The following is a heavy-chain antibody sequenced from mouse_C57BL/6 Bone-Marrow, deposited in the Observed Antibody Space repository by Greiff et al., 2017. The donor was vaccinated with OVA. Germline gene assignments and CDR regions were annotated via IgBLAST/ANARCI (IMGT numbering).Heavy chain of an antibody. V-gene: IGHV5-15*01. CDR3: ALLCRGAMDY. J-gene: IGHJ4*01. CDR1: GFTFSDYG. Sequence: DVKLVESGGGLVQPGGSLKLSCAASGFTFSDYGMAWVRQAPRKGPAWVAFISNLAYSVYYADTVTGRFPISRENAKNTLYLEMSSLRSEDTAMYYCALLCRGAMDYWGQGTSVTVSS. D-gene: IGHD1-1*02. CDR2: ISNLAYSV.